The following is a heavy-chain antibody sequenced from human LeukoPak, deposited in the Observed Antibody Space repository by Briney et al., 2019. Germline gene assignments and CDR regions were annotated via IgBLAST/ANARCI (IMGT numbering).Heavy chain of an antibody. V-gene: IGHV3-7*04. CDR1: GFTFSSYW. CDR2: IKQDGSEK. Sequence: GGSLGLSCAASGFTFSSYWMSWVRQAPGKGLEWVANIKQDGSEKYYVDSVKGRFTISRDNAKNSLYLQMNSLRAEDTAVYYCARGYDSSGYWYFDYWGQGTLVTVSS. CDR3: ARGYDSSGYWYFDY. J-gene: IGHJ4*02. D-gene: IGHD3-22*01.